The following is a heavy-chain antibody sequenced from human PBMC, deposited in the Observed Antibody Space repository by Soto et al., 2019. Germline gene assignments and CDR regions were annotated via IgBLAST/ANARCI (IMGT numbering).Heavy chain of an antibody. J-gene: IGHJ6*02. CDR2: ISAYNGNT. V-gene: IGHV1-18*04. CDR3: ARDFVLRYLGWLSRGRSYYFHGMDV. CDR1: RYTFPRYG. Sequence: ASVQVSCTASRYTFPRYGICRVRQAPAHALEWMGWISAYNGNTNYGLKLEARVTMTTDTSTSTAYMELRSLRSDDTAVYYCARDFVLRYLGWLSRGRSYYFHGMDVWGQGTTVTVSS. D-gene: IGHD3-3*01.